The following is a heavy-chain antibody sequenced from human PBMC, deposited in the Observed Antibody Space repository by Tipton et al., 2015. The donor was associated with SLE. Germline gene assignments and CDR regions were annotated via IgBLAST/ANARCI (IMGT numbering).Heavy chain of an antibody. Sequence: TLSLTCSVSGVSISTYYWSWIRQPPGKGLEWIGYMYYSGSTKYNSSLKSRVTISVDKSKNQFSLKMTFVTAADTAIYYCARVRTEDIVSTKCNWFDPWGQGTLVTVSS. CDR3: ARVRTEDIVSTKCNWFDP. D-gene: IGHD5/OR15-5a*01. CDR1: GVSISTYY. CDR2: MYYSGST. J-gene: IGHJ5*02. V-gene: IGHV4-59*12.